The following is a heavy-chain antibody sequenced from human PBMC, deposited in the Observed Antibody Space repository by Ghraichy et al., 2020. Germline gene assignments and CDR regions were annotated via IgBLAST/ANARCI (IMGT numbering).Heavy chain of an antibody. CDR2: ISGSGGST. CDR1: GFTFSSYA. D-gene: IGHD3-10*01. Sequence: GGSLRLSCAASGFTFSSYAMTWVRQAPGKGLEWVSSISGSGGSTYYADSVKGRFTISRDNSKNTLFLQMNSLRAEDTALYYCAQLTLIRGVPIDYWGQGALVTVSS. CDR3: AQLTLIRGVPIDY. V-gene: IGHV3-23*01. J-gene: IGHJ4*02.